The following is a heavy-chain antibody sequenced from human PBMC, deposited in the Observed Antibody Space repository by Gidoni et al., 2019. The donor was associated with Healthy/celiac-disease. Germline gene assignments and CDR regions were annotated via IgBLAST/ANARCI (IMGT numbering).Heavy chain of an antibody. V-gene: IGHV1-3*05. Sequence: QVQLVQSGAAEKKPGASVQASCKASGYTFTSHAMHWVRQAPGQRLEWMGWINAGNGNTKYSQKFQGRVTITRDTSASTAYMELSSLRSEDTAVYYCARAPSSSSPGGGWFDPWGEGTLVTLSS. D-gene: IGHD6-6*01. J-gene: IGHJ5*01. CDR2: INAGNGNT. CDR1: GYTFTSHA. CDR3: ARAPSSSSPGGGWFDP.